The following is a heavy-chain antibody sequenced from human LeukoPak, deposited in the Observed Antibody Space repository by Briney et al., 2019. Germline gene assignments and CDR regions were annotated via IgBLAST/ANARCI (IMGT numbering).Heavy chain of an antibody. V-gene: IGHV1-2*02. CDR3: ARVAVAGTCYFDY. D-gene: IGHD6-19*01. CDR1: RYTVTGYY. CDR2: INPNSGGT. Sequence: APVKLSCKASRYTVTGYYMHWVRQAPGQGLEGMGWINPNSGGTNYAQKFQGRVTMTRDTSISTAYMELSRLRSDDTAVYYCARVAVAGTCYFDYWGRGTLVSVSS. J-gene: IGHJ4*02.